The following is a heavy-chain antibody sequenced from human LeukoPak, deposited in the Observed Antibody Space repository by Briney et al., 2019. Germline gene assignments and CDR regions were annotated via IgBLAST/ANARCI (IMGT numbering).Heavy chain of an antibody. CDR1: GFTFSSYA. J-gene: IGHJ3*02. Sequence: GGSLRLSCAASGFTFSSYAMSWVRQAPGKGLECVTTMSGSGSITRYADSVKGRFIISRDNSKNTLYLQMNSLRAEDTAIYYCAKGPWDLPHAFDIWGLGTMVTVSS. CDR2: MSGSGSIT. D-gene: IGHD1-26*01. CDR3: AKGPWDLPHAFDI. V-gene: IGHV3-23*01.